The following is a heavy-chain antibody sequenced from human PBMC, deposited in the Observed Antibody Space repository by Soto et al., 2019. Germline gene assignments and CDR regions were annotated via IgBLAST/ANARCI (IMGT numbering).Heavy chain of an antibody. CDR2: ISHSGSR. Sequence: QVQLQQWGAGLLKASETLSLTCVVSGGSFSGYFWTWIRQSPGRGLEWIGEISHSGSRNYNPAFQSRVIISVDSSKYHVSLKLSSVTAAASATYFCARGLAYDRPITVAEPFDPWGQGTLVTVSS. V-gene: IGHV4-34*02. J-gene: IGHJ5*02. CDR3: ARGLAYDRPITVAEPFDP. CDR1: GGSFSGYF. D-gene: IGHD6-19*01.